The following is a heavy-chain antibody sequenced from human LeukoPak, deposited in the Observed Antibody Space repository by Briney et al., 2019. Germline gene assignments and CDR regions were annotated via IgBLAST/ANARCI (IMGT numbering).Heavy chain of an antibody. CDR2: IYTSGST. D-gene: IGHD6-13*01. Sequence: SETLSLTCTVCGGSTSSGRYYWSWIRQPAGKGLEWIGRIYTSGSTNYNPSLKSRVTISVDTSKNQFSLKLSSVTAADTAVYCCARLYSSSWPDAIDIWGQGTMVTVSS. CDR3: ARLYSSSWPDAIDI. V-gene: IGHV4-61*02. CDR1: GGSTSSGRYY. J-gene: IGHJ3*02.